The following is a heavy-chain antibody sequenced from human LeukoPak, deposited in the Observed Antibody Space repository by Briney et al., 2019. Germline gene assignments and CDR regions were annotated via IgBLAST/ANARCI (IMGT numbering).Heavy chain of an antibody. V-gene: IGHV3-7*01. CDR1: GFTFSSYW. CDR3: ARDLRGAWFDP. Sequence: GGSLRLSCAASGFTFSSYWMSWVRQAPGKGLGWVANIKQDGSEKYYVDSVKGRFTISRDNAKNSLYLQMNSLRAEDTAVYYCARDLRGAWFDPWGQGTLVTVSS. J-gene: IGHJ5*02. D-gene: IGHD2-15*01. CDR2: IKQDGSEK.